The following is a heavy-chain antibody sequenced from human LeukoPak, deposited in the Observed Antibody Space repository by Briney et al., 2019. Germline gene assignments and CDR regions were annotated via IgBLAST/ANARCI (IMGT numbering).Heavy chain of an antibody. CDR2: IWYDGSSK. CDR1: GFTFSSYG. V-gene: IGHV3-33*01. J-gene: IGHJ4*02. D-gene: IGHD3-22*01. CDR3: ATGSGYGFGLDY. Sequence: PGRSLRLSCAASGFTFSSYGMHWVRQAPGKGLEWVAVIWYDGSSKYYADSVKGRFTISRDNSKNTLYLQMNSLRAEDTAVYYCATGSGYGFGLDYWGQGTLVTVSS.